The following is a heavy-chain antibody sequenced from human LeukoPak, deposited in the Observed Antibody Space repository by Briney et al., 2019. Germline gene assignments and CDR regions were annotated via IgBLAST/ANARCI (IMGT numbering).Heavy chain of an antibody. CDR2: IYHSGNT. CDR3: ARGWIYYFDY. J-gene: IGHJ4*02. Sequence: PSETLSLTCTVSNYSISRGYYWGYIRQPPGKGLEWIGSIYHSGNTYYNPSLKSRVTISVDTSKNQFSLKLRSVTAADTAVYYCARGWIYYFDYWGQGTLVTVSS. V-gene: IGHV4-38-2*02. D-gene: IGHD1-1*01. CDR1: NYSISRGYY.